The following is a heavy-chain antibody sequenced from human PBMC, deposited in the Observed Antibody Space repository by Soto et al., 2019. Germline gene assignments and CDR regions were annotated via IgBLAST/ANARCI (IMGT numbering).Heavy chain of an antibody. D-gene: IGHD3-10*01. CDR2: IDGSGGIT. J-gene: IGHJ5*02. CDR1: GFTFGTTD. CDR3: VKNSGSAKP. V-gene: IGHV3-23*01. Sequence: QLLQSGGGLVQPGGSLTLSCAASGFTFGTTDMSWVRQAPGEGLEWVSTIDGSGGITYYADSVKGRFTISRDNSRTTGYLRLNIRTGVDTGLYYSVKNSGSAKPWGQAAGVTVPS.